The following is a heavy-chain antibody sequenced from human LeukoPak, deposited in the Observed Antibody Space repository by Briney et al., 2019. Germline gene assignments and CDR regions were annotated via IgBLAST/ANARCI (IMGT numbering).Heavy chain of an antibody. Sequence: PSHTLSLTCTLSTASISTDYRNWIRQPPRKGLEWIGYINYIGSTNYNPSLNSRVTISVDTSKNQFSLKLSSVTAADTAVYYCARRLCSSPSCSIAPSGNWLDPWGQGILVTVSS. CDR2: INYIGST. CDR1: TASISTDY. J-gene: IGHJ5*02. V-gene: IGHV4-59*08. D-gene: IGHD2-2*01. CDR3: ARRLCSSPSCSIAPSGNWLDP.